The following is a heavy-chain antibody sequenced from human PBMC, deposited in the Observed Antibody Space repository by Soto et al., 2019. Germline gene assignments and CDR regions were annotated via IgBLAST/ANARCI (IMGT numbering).Heavy chain of an antibody. J-gene: IGHJ5*02. CDR2: IYYSGST. V-gene: IGHV4-59*01. D-gene: IGHD3-10*01. Sequence: PSETLSLTCTVSGGSISSYYWSWIRQPPGKGLEWIGYIYYSGSTNYNPSLKSRVTISVDTSKNQFSLKLSSVTAADTAVYYCARDYGSGSYYWFDPWGKGTLVTVSS. CDR1: GGSISSYY. CDR3: ARDYGSGSYYWFDP.